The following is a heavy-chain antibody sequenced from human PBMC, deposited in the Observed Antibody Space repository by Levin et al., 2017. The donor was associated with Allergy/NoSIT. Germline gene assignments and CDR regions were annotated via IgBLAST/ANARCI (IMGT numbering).Heavy chain of an antibody. CDR2: IYSSGST. CDR3: ARSVAEAARFDY. J-gene: IGHJ4*02. V-gene: IGHV4-4*07. Sequence: SQTLSLTCSVSGGSIRNYYWSWIRQSAGKGLEVIGRIYSSGSTNYNPSLTSRVTMSVDTSKNQVSLKLTSVTAADTATYYCARSVAEAARFDYWGQGTLVTVSS. CDR1: GGSIRNYY. D-gene: IGHD2-21*01.